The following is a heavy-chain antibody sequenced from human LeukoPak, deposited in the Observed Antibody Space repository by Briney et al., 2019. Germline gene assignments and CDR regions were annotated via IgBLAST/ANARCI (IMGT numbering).Heavy chain of an antibody. CDR2: ISVGSTT. CDR3: AKCNLDNCREGFDI. Sequence: GGSLRLSCAAPGLTLSRYVLSWVRQAPGRGLDWVSSISVGSTTYYLDSVKGRFTISRDNSKSTLYLQMHSLRAEDTALYYCAKCNLDNCREGFDIWGQGTMVTVSS. CDR1: GLTLSRYV. V-gene: IGHV3-23*01. D-gene: IGHD1-1*01. J-gene: IGHJ3*02.